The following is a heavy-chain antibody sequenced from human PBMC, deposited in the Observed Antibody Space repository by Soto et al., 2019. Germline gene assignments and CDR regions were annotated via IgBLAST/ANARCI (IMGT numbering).Heavy chain of an antibody. Sequence: QVHLRESGPGLVKPSETLSLTCTVSDGSIGTYYWIWIRQSAGNRLEWIGRIYITGSTNFNPSLKSRVAMSVDKAKNQFSLELTSVTAADTAMYYCARGGRDGFDTWGQGTMVTVSS. J-gene: IGHJ3*02. V-gene: IGHV4-4*07. CDR1: DGSIGTYY. CDR2: IYITGST. CDR3: ARGGRDGFDT.